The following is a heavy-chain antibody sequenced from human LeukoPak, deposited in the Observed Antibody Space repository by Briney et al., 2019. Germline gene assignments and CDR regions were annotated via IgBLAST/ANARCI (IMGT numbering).Heavy chain of an antibody. D-gene: IGHD3-22*01. CDR1: GGTFSSYA. CDR3: ASHEATYYYDSSGYGQAFDI. V-gene: IGHV1-69*05. Sequence: SVKVSCKASGGTFSSYAISWVRQAPGQGLEWMGGIIPIFGTANYAQKFQGRVTITTDESTSTAYMGLSSLRSEDTAVYYCASHEATYYYDSSGYGQAFDIWGQGTMVTVSS. J-gene: IGHJ3*02. CDR2: IIPIFGTA.